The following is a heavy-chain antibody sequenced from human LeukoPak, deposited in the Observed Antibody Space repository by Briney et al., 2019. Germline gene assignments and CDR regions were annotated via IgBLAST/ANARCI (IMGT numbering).Heavy chain of an antibody. CDR2: IRYDGSLT. V-gene: IGHV3-30*02. CDR1: GFSFVNFG. D-gene: IGHD2/OR15-2a*01. CDR3: AKDAVALQDEYYFDS. Sequence: GGSLRLSCAPSGFSFVNFGFHWLRQAPGKGLEWVALIRYDGSLTDYADSMKGRFTVARDNSKNTVSLHMNSLRPEDAAVYYCAKDAVALQDEYYFDSWGQGTLVAVSS. J-gene: IGHJ4*02.